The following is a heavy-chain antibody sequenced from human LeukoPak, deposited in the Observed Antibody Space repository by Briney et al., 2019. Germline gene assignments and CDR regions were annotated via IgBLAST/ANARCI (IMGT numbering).Heavy chain of an antibody. V-gene: IGHV3-7*01. CDR2: IKHDGTES. CDR3: ARELSASYSFYYYGLDV. D-gene: IGHD1-26*01. J-gene: IGHJ6*02. CDR1: GFTFSNYW. Sequence: PGGSLRLSCVASGFTFSNYWMSWVRLFPGKEIEWLANIKHDGTESHHVDSVRGRFTISRDNTKNSLFLQMDSLRTEDTAVYYCARELSASYSFYYYGLDVWGQGTTVTVSS.